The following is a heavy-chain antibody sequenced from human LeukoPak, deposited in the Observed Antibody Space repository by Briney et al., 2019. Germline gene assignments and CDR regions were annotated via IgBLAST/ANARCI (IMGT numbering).Heavy chain of an antibody. CDR1: GGSLSSHY. D-gene: IGHD6-13*01. J-gene: IGHJ4*02. CDR2: IYYTGAT. V-gene: IGHV4-59*11. CDR3: ARGVFIAASQYGY. Sequence: SETLSLTCAVSGGSLSSHYWTWIRQPPGKGLEWIGYIYYTGATNYNPSLKGRVTISVDTSKNQFSLKLSSVTAADTAVYYCARGVFIAASQYGYWGQGTLVTVSS.